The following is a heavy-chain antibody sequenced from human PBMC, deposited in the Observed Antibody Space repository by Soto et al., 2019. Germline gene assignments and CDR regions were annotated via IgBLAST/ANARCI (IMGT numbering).Heavy chain of an antibody. J-gene: IGHJ6*02. CDR1: GFTFSSYD. CDR2: IKSKADGGTT. V-gene: IGHV3-15*07. D-gene: IGHD3-10*01. CDR3: TTVGELLWFRNGWGYYYYYGMDV. Sequence: GGSLRLSCAASGFTFSSYDMHWVRQAPGKGLEWVGRIKSKADGGTTDYAAPVKGRFTISRDDSKNTLYLQMNSLKTEDTAVYYCTTVGELLWFRNGWGYYYYYGMDVWGQGTTVTVSS.